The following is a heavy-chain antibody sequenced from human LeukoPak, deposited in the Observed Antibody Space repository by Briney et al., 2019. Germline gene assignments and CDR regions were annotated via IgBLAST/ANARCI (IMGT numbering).Heavy chain of an antibody. CDR2: ISPDGSVQ. J-gene: IGHJ4*02. Sequence: GGSLRLSCAASGFIFSGYWMSWVRQAPGKGPLWVANISPDGSVQHYVDSVKGRFTISRDNARNSLFLHMQGLRAEDSAVYYCARDSRSFGDFIDYWGQGTLVTVSS. V-gene: IGHV3-7*01. CDR3: ARDSRSFGDFIDY. CDR1: GFIFSGYW. D-gene: IGHD3-10*01.